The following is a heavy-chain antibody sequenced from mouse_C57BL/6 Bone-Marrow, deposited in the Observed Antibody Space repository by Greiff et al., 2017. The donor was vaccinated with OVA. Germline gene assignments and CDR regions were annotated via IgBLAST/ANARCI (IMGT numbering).Heavy chain of an antibody. D-gene: IGHD1-1*01. J-gene: IGHJ2*01. CDR1: GYTFTSYW. CDR2: IHPNSGST. V-gene: IGHV1-64*01. CDR3: ARAQITTVVDGY. Sequence: QVQLKQPGAELVKPGASVKLSCKASGYTFTSYWMHWVKQRPGQGLEWIGMIHPNSGSTNYNEKFKSKATLTVDKSSSTAYMQLSSLTSEDSAVYYCARAQITTVVDGYWGQGTTLTVSS.